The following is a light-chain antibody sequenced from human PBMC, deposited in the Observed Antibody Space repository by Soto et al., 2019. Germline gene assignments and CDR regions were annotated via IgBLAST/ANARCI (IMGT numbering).Light chain of an antibody. V-gene: IGLV2-14*01. CDR1: SSDVGGYKY. J-gene: IGLJ2*01. Sequence: QSALTQPASVSGSPGQSITISCTGTSSDVGGYKYVSWYQQHPGKAPKLMMYDARNRPSGVSNRFSGSKSGNTASLTISGLQDEDGGDYYCSSYTSSSTYVVFGGGTQLTV. CDR2: DAR. CDR3: SSYTSSSTYVV.